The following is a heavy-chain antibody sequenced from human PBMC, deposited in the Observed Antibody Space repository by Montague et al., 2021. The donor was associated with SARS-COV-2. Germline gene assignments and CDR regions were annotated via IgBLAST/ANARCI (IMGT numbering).Heavy chain of an antibody. CDR3: ARTPYSRPLPDY. V-gene: IGHV4-59*01. J-gene: IGHJ4*02. CDR1: GGSINSYY. CDR2: IYYSGSA. D-gene: IGHD1-26*01. Sequence: SETLSLTCTVSGGSINSYYWSWIRQPPGKGLEWIGYIYYSGSANYSPSFKSRVTISVDTSKDQFSLRLSPVTAADTAVYYCARTPYSRPLPDYWGQGALVTVSS.